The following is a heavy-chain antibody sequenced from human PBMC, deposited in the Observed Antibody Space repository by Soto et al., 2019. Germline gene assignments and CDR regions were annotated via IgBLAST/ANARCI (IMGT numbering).Heavy chain of an antibody. D-gene: IGHD2-2*01. Sequence: QVQLVQSGAEVKKPGSSVKVSCTASGGTFSSYAISWVRQAPGQGLEWMGGIIPIFGTANYAQKFQGRVTSTGDEATSTAYIELSSLRCEDTAEYYCARRWGCSSTSCYSWFDPWGQGTLVTVSS. CDR1: GGTFSSYA. V-gene: IGHV1-69*01. J-gene: IGHJ5*02. CDR3: ARRWGCSSTSCYSWFDP. CDR2: IIPIFGTA.